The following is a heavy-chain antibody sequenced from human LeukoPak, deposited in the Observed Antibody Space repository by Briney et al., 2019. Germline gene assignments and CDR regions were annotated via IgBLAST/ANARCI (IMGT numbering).Heavy chain of an antibody. CDR2: IYGGGAT. Sequence: GGSLRLSCAASGFTVSSNYMNWIRQAPGKGLEWVAVIYGGGATNYADSVKGRFIISRDNSNNTLSLQMNSLRAEDTAVYYCQRATRRGGSFDYWGQGTLVTVSS. D-gene: IGHD1-1*01. CDR3: QRATRRGGSFDY. V-gene: IGHV3-66*01. J-gene: IGHJ4*02. CDR1: GFTVSSNY.